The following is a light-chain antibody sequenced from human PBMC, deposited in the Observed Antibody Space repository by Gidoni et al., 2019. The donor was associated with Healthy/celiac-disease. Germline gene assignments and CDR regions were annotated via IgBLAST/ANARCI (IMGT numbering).Light chain of an antibody. Sequence: EIVLTQPPGTLSLSPWERATLSCRASQGVSSSYLAWYQQKPGQAPRLLIYGASSRATGIPDRFSVSGSGTDFALTISRLEPVDFAVYYCQQYGSSPWTFGQGTKVEIK. CDR2: GAS. CDR3: QQYGSSPWT. CDR1: QGVSSSY. V-gene: IGKV3-20*01. J-gene: IGKJ1*01.